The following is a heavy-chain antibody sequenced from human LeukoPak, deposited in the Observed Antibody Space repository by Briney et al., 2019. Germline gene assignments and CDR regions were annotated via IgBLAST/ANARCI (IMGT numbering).Heavy chain of an antibody. CDR3: AKDGYYYYYMDV. Sequence: GRSLRLSCAASGFTFSSYGMHWVRQAPGKGLEWVAVISYDGSNKYYADSVKGRFTISRDNSKNTLYLQMNSLRAEDTAVYYCAKDGYYYYYMDVWGKGTTVTVSS. CDR2: ISYDGSNK. V-gene: IGHV3-30*18. J-gene: IGHJ6*03. CDR1: GFTFSSYG.